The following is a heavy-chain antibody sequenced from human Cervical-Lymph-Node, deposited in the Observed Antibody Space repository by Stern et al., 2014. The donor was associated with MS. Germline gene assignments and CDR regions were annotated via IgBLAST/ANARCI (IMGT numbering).Heavy chain of an antibody. CDR1: GGSITSNGDS. Sequence: QLQLQESGSGLVKPSQTLSLTCLVSGGSITSNGDSWSWIRQPPGKGLEWIGSIYHGGCSYYNPSLRSRLSMSVDQSKNQFSLRLTSVTAADTAVYFCAREHNWNYFDLWGQGTLVSVSP. J-gene: IGHJ4*02. CDR3: AREHNWNYFDL. CDR2: IYHGGCS. D-gene: IGHD1-1*01. V-gene: IGHV4-30-2*01.